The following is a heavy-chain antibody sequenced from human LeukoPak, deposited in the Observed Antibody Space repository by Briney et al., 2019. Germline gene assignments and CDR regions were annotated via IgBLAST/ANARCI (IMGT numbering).Heavy chain of an antibody. CDR3: ATDDYYGSGSYFAY. Sequence: ASVKVSCKVYGYTLTELSMHWVRQAPGKGLEWMGGFDTEDGETIYARKFQGRVTMTEDTSTDTAYMELSSLRSEDTAVYYCATDDYYGSGSYFAYWGQGTLVTVSS. CDR2: FDTEDGET. CDR1: GYTLTELS. V-gene: IGHV1-24*01. D-gene: IGHD3-10*01. J-gene: IGHJ4*02.